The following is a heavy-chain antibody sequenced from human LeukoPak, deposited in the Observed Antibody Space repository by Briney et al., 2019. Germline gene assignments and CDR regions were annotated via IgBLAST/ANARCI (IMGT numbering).Heavy chain of an antibody. CDR1: GGSISSGSYY. D-gene: IGHD6-13*01. J-gene: IGHJ6*03. V-gene: IGHV4-61*02. Sequence: SETLSLTCTVSGGSISSGSYYWRWIRQPAGKGLEWIGRIYTSGSTNYNPSLKSRVTISVDTSKNQFSLKLSSVTAADTAVYYCVALYSSSWSDPYYYYMDVWGKGTTVTISS. CDR3: VALYSSSWSDPYYYYMDV. CDR2: IYTSGST.